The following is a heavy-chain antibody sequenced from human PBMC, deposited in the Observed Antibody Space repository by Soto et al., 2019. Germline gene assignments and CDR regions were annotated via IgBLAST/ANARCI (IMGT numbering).Heavy chain of an antibody. V-gene: IGHV3-74*01. D-gene: IGHD2-15*01. CDR2: INSDGSST. J-gene: IGHJ4*02. CDR3: VRTSLVVAAATREDY. Sequence: EVQLVESGGGLVQPGESLRLSCAASGFTFSSYWMHWVRQAPGKGLVWVSRINSDGSSTSYAGSVKGRFTISRDNAKNTLYLQMNSLRAEDTAVYYCVRTSLVVAAATREDYWGQGTLVRLL. CDR1: GFTFSSYW.